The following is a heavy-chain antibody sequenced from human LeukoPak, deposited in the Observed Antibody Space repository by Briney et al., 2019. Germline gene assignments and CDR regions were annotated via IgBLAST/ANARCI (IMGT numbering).Heavy chain of an antibody. D-gene: IGHD3-16*02. V-gene: IGHV4-34*01. CDR3: ARGLKYDYVWGSYQHSWFDP. CDR2: INHSGST. Sequence: SETVSLTCAVYGGSFSGYYWSWIRQPPGKGLEWIGEINHSGSTNYNPSPKSRVTISVDTSKNQFSLKLSSVTAADTAVYYCARGLKYDYVWGSYQHSWFDPWGQGTLVTVSS. J-gene: IGHJ5*02. CDR1: GGSFSGYY.